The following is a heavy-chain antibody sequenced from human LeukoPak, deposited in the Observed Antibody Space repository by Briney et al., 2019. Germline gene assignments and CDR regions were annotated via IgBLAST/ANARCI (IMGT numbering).Heavy chain of an antibody. CDR2: ISTYKGNT. CDR3: ARDRGATVTLGTFDI. CDR1: GYTFNRYG. J-gene: IGHJ3*02. D-gene: IGHD4-17*01. Sequence: ASVKVSCKASGYTFNRYGISWVRQAPGQGLERMGWISTYKGNTNYAQKLQGRVTMTTDTSTSTAYMELRSLRSDDTAVYYCARDRGATVTLGTFDIWGQGTMVTVSS. V-gene: IGHV1-18*01.